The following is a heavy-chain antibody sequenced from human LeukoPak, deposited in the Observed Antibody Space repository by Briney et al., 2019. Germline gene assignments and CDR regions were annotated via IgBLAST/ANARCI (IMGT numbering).Heavy chain of an antibody. Sequence: ASVKVSGMASGYTFTSCYMHWVRQAPGQGLEWMGIINPSGGSTSYAQKFQGRVTMTRDTSTSTVYMELSSLRSEDTAVYYCARDFEAGEPSFYFDYWGQGTLVTVSS. D-gene: IGHD2-2*01. CDR1: GYTFTSCY. CDR2: INPSGGST. J-gene: IGHJ4*02. V-gene: IGHV1-46*01. CDR3: ARDFEAGEPSFYFDY.